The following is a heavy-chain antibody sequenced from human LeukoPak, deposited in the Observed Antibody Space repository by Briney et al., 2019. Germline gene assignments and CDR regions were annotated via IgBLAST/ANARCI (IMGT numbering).Heavy chain of an antibody. CDR1: GFTLSGYW. Sequence: PGGSLRLSCAASGFTLSGYWMSWVRQAPGKGLEWVARLHADGIERYYVDPVEGRFTISRDNAKNSLQLQMYSLRLDDTAVYYCARGGYSFDYLGQGTLVTVSS. CDR2: LHADGIER. D-gene: IGHD5-12*01. J-gene: IGHJ4*02. V-gene: IGHV3-7*01. CDR3: ARGGYSFDY.